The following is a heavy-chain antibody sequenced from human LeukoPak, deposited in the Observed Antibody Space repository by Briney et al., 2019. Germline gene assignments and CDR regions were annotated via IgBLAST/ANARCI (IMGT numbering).Heavy chain of an antibody. CDR1: GFTFSTSW. V-gene: IGHV3-7*01. CDR2: INQDGSEM. D-gene: IGHD2-15*01. Sequence: PGGSLGLSCAASGFTFSTSWMSWVRQAPGKGLEWVANINQDGSEMYYVDSVKGRFTISRNNANNSLYLQMNSLRAEDTAVYYCARGADGVSSNSRGWFDPWGQGTLVTVSS. J-gene: IGHJ5*02. CDR3: ARGADGVSSNSRGWFDP.